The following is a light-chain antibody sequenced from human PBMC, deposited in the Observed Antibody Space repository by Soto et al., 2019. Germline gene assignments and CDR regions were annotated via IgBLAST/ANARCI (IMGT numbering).Light chain of an antibody. CDR1: QSVSSY. J-gene: IGKJ2*01. V-gene: IGKV3-11*01. CDR3: QRRSNWPYT. CDR2: DAS. Sequence: EIVLTQSPATLSLSPGERATLSCRASQSVSSYLAWYQQKPGQAPRLLIYDASNRATGIPARFSGSGSGTDFTLTISSLEPEDFAVYYCQRRSNWPYTFGQGTNLEIK.